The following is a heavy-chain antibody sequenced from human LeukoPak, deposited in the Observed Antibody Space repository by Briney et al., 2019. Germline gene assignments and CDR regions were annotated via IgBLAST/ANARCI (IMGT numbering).Heavy chain of an antibody. J-gene: IGHJ6*03. CDR3: ARSTSTPSGSYYYYYYMDV. D-gene: IGHD3-3*01. V-gene: IGHV1-2*02. CDR2: INPDTGGT. CDR1: GYTFIGSY. Sequence: ASVKVSCKASGYTFIGSYMHWVRQAPGQGLEWMGWINPDTGGTNYAQKFQGRVTMTRDTSISTAYMDLSRLRSDDTAVYYCARSTSTPSGSYYYYYYMDVWGKGTTVTVSS.